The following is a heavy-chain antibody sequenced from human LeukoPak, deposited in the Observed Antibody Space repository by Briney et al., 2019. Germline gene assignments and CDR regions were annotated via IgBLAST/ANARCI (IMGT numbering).Heavy chain of an antibody. CDR3: ARDTGEYGSGSYYNTLYYMDV. CDR2: INHSGST. CDR1: GGSISSYY. V-gene: IGHV4-34*01. D-gene: IGHD3-10*01. Sequence: SETLSLTCTVSGGSISSYYWSWIRQPPGKGLEWIGEINHSGSTNYNPSLKSRVTISVDTSKNQFSLKLSSVTAADTAVYYCARDTGEYGSGSYYNTLYYMDVWGKGTTVTVSS. J-gene: IGHJ6*03.